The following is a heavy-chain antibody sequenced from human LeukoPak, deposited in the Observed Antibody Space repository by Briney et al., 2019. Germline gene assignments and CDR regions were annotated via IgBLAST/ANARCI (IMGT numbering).Heavy chain of an antibody. J-gene: IGHJ4*02. Sequence: ASVKVSCKASGYTFTSYYMHWVRQAPGQGLEWMGIINPSGGSTSYAQKFQGRVTMTRDMSTSTVYMELSSLRSEDTAVYYCAGDSSGSHDYFDCWGQGTLVTVSS. CDR3: AGDSSGSHDYFDC. CDR2: INPSGGST. D-gene: IGHD3-22*01. V-gene: IGHV1-46*01. CDR1: GYTFTSYY.